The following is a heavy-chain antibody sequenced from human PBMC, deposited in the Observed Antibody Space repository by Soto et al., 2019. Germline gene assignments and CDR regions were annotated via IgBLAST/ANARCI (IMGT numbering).Heavy chain of an antibody. D-gene: IGHD1-26*01. V-gene: IGHV3-30*18. J-gene: IGHJ5*02. Sequence: VGSLRLSCAASGFTFSSYGMHWVRQAPGKGLEWVAVISYDGSNKYYADSVKGRFTISRDNSKNTLYLQMNSLRAEDTAVYYCAKGGWELLKDWFDPWGQGTLVTVSS. CDR3: AKGGWELLKDWFDP. CDR2: ISYDGSNK. CDR1: GFTFSSYG.